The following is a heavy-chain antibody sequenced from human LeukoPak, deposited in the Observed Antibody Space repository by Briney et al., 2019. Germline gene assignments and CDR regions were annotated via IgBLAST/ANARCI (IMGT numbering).Heavy chain of an antibody. CDR2: ISSSSSYI. CDR1: GFTFSSYS. V-gene: IGHV3-21*01. CDR3: ARDPTLYYYDSSGYQDV. J-gene: IGHJ6*02. Sequence: GGSLRLSCAASGFTFSSYSMNWVRQAPGKGLEWVSSISSSSSYIYYADSVKGRFTISRDNAENSLYLQMNSLRAEDTAVYYCARDPTLYYYDSSGYQDVWGQGTTVTVSS. D-gene: IGHD3-22*01.